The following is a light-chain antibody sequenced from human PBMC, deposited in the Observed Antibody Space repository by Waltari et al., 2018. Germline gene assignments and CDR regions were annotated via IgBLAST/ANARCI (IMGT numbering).Light chain of an antibody. Sequence: QSALTQPASVSGSPGQSITISCTGTTSNVGNYDLVSWYQQHPGKAPKLIISEVNKRPLGISDRFSGSKSGNTASLTISGLLTEDEADYYCCSYAGSSTVMFGGGTKLTVL. CDR2: EVN. V-gene: IGLV2-23*02. CDR3: CSYAGSSTVM. CDR1: TSNVGNYDL. J-gene: IGLJ3*02.